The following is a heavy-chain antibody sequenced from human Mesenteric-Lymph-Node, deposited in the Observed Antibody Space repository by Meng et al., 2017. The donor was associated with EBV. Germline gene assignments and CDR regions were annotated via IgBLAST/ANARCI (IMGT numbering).Heavy chain of an antibody. CDR3: AHRRWDSSGWYGGHFDY. CDR2: IYWDDDR. V-gene: IGHV2-5*02. Sequence: QITLEESGPTLAQPTQTPTLTCTFSGFSLSTNGVGVGWIRQPPGKALEWLALIYWDDDRRYSPSLKSRLTITKDTSKNEVVLTMTNMDPVDTATYYCAHRRWDSSGWYGGHFDYWGPGTLVTVSS. CDR1: GFSLSTNGVG. D-gene: IGHD6-19*01. J-gene: IGHJ4*02.